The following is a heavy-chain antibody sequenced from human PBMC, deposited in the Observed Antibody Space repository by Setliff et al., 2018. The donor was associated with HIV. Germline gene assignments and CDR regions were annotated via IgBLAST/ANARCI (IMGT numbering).Heavy chain of an antibody. CDR3: ARRGRTGNSYVLSWFDP. CDR2: IFYSGRS. D-gene: IGHD3-10*02. Sequence: SETLSLTCSVSGGSIDSSDYYWGWIRQPPGKGLEWIWSIFYSGRSTYNPSLRSRVTISVDPSKNQLSMSLTSVTAADMAVYYCARRGRTGNSYVLSWFDPWGQGTLVTVSS. V-gene: IGHV4-39*07. J-gene: IGHJ5*02. CDR1: GGSIDSSDYY.